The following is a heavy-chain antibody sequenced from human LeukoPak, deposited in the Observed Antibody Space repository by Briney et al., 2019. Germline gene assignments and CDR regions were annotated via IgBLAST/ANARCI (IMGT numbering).Heavy chain of an antibody. CDR2: IYYSGST. CDR1: GGSISSYY. CDR3: ARDSSGWYGGGYFDL. V-gene: IGHV4-59*01. Sequence: SETLSLTCTVSGGSISSYYWSWIRQPPGKGLEWIGYIYYSGSTNYNPSLKSRVTISVDTSKNQFSLKLSSVTAAYTAVYYCARDSSGWYGGGYFDLWGRGTLVTVSS. J-gene: IGHJ2*01. D-gene: IGHD3-16*01.